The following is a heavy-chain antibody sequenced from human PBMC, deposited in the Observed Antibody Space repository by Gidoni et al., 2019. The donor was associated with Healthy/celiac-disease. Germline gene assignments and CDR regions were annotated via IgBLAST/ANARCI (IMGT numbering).Heavy chain of an antibody. V-gene: IGHV4-30-4*01. J-gene: IGHJ2*01. CDR2: IYYSGST. CDR1: GCSIRRCVYY. Sequence: QVQLQESGPGLVKPSQTLSLTCTVSGCSIRRCVYYRSWIRQPPGKGRGWIGYIYYSGSTYYNPSLKSRVTISVDTSKNQFSLKLSSVTAADTAVYYCARFVVADDNNWYFDLWGRGTLVTVSS. CDR3: ARFVVADDNNWYFDL. D-gene: IGHD2-2*01.